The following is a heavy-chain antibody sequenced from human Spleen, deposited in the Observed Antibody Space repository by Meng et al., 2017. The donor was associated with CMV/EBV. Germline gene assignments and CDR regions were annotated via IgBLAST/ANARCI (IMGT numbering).Heavy chain of an antibody. CDR3: AKDHYGTSSLYYFDY. D-gene: IGHD6-6*01. Sequence: GGSLRLSCAASGFIFSSHSMNWVRQAPGKGLEWISAINTVSSYTYYADSVKGRVTISRDNSRNTLFLQMNSLRAEDTAVYYCAKDHYGTSSLYYFDYWGQGTLVTVSS. J-gene: IGHJ4*02. CDR1: GFIFSSHS. CDR2: INTVSSYT. V-gene: IGHV3-21*04.